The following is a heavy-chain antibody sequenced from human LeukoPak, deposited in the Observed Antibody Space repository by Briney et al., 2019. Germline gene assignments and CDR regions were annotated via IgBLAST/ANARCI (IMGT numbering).Heavy chain of an antibody. CDR2: INAGNGNT. D-gene: IGHD1-14*01. V-gene: IGHV1-3*01. CDR3: ARARGTYEYYFDY. CDR1: GYTFTTYA. J-gene: IGHJ4*02. Sequence: ASVKVSCKASGYTFTTYAMHWVRQAPGQRLEWMGWINAGNGNTKYSQKFQARVTITRDTSASTAYMDLSSLRSEDTAVYYCARARGTYEYYFDYWGQGTLVTVSS.